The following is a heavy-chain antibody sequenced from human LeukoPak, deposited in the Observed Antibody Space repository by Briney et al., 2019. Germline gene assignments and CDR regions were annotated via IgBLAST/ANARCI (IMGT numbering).Heavy chain of an antibody. D-gene: IGHD6-13*01. Sequence: GGSLRLACAASGFTFSSYAMSWVRQAPGEGLEWVSAISGSGGSTYYADSVKGRFTISRDNSKNTLYLQMNSLRAEDTAVYYCAPRIAAAGTPTGFDYWGQGTLVTVSS. CDR1: GFTFSSYA. V-gene: IGHV3-23*01. CDR3: APRIAAAGTPTGFDY. CDR2: ISGSGGST. J-gene: IGHJ4*02.